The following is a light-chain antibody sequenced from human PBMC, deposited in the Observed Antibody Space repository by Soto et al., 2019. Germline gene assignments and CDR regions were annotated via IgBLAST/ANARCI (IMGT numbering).Light chain of an antibody. CDR2: DAS. J-gene: IGKJ5*01. CDR1: QSVSSY. V-gene: IGKV3-11*01. Sequence: EIVLTQSPGTLSLSPGERATLSCRASQSVSSYLAWYQQKPGQAPRLLIYDASNRATGIPARFSGSGSGTDFTLTISSLEPEDFAVYYCQQRGTWPPITFGQGTRLEIK. CDR3: QQRGTWPPIT.